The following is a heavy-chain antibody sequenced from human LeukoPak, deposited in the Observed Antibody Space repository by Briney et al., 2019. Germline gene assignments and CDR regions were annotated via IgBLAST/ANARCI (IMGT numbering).Heavy chain of an antibody. V-gene: IGHV4-59*08. Sequence: SETLSLTCTVSGGSISSYYWSWIRQPPGKGLEWIGYIYYSGSTNYNPSLKTRVTISLDTSKNQISLKLSSVTAADTAVYYCARHTTVVPPHYFDYWGQGTLVTVSS. CDR2: IYYSGST. CDR1: GGSISSYY. D-gene: IGHD4-23*01. CDR3: ARHTTVVPPHYFDY. J-gene: IGHJ4*02.